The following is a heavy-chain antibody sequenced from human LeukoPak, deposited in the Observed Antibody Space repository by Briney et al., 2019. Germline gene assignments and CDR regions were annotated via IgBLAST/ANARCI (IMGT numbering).Heavy chain of an antibody. V-gene: IGHV3-13*01. CDR3: ARAAGVNLIMGANGGFDI. CDR1: GFTFSRFD. Sequence: GGSLRLSCAASGFTFSRFDMHWVRQGRGQGLKWVSGIGTEGDTYYPDSVKGRFTISRENAKDSLYLQMNSLTAGDTAVYYCARAAGVNLIMGANGGFDIWGQGTMVTVSS. J-gene: IGHJ3*02. CDR2: IGTEGDT. D-gene: IGHD1-26*01.